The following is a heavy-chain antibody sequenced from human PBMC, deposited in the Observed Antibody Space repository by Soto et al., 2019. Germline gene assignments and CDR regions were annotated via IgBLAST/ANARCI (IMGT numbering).Heavy chain of an antibody. CDR3: ARHPRDDYNYGGSGIFDY. CDR2: MYYSGSS. J-gene: IGHJ4*02. Sequence: QLQLQESGPGLVKPSETLSLTGSVSGGSISSRTFWWAWIRQPPGKGLEWIGDMYYSGSSYSSPSLKSRVTLSVDTSKNQLSLKLNSVTAADTAVYYCARHPRDDYNYGGSGIFDYWGQGTLVTVSS. CDR1: GGSISSRTFW. D-gene: IGHD4-4*01. V-gene: IGHV4-39*01.